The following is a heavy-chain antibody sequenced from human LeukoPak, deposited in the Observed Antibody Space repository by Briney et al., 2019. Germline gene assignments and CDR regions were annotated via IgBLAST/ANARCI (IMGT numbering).Heavy chain of an antibody. V-gene: IGHV4-34*01. J-gene: IGHJ6*02. D-gene: IGHD2-21*02. CDR2: INHSGST. CDR3: ARWVVTAIPPALHYYYYGMDV. CDR1: GGSFSVYY. Sequence: SETLSLTCAVYGGSFSVYYWSWIRQPPGKGLEWIGEINHSGSTNYNPSLKSRVTISVDTSKNQFSLKLSSVTAADTAVYYCARWVVTAIPPALHYYYYGMDVWGQGTTVTVSS.